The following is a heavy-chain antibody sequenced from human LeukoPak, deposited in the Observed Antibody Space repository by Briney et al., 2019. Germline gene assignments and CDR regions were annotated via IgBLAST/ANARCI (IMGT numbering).Heavy chain of an antibody. J-gene: IGHJ4*02. D-gene: IGHD2-15*01. Sequence: PSETLSLTCTVSGGSISSRSYYWGWIRQPPGKGLEWIGRIYYSGSTYYNPSLKSRVTISVDTSKNQFSLKLTSVTAADTAVYYCARDRPYCSGGSCYPGSFDYWGQGTLVTVSS. CDR1: GGSISSRSYY. CDR3: ARDRPYCSGGSCYPGSFDY. V-gene: IGHV4-39*07. CDR2: IYYSGST.